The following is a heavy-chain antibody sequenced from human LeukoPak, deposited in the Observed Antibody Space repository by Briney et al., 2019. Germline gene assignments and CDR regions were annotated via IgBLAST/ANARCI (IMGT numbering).Heavy chain of an antibody. J-gene: IGHJ4*02. CDR3: ASAGPDDDFDY. D-gene: IGHD3/OR15-3a*01. Sequence: SETQSLTCTVSGGSISSYYWSWIRQPPGKGVEWIGYIYYSGGTNYNPSLKSRVTISVDTSKNQFSLKLSSVTAADTAVYYCASAGPDDDFDYWGQGTLVTVSS. CDR1: GGSISSYY. CDR2: IYYSGGT. V-gene: IGHV4-59*01.